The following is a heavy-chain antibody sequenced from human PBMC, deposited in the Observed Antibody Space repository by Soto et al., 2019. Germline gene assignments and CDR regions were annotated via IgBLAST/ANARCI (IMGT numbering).Heavy chain of an antibody. V-gene: IGHV4-61*01. Sequence: PSVTLSLTCTVSGGSVSSGSYYWSWIRQPPGKGLEWIGYIYYSVSTNYNPSLKSRVTISVDTSENQFSLRLSFVTAADTAVFFCARTDVVVTAILPYPFDHWGQGTLVTVSS. J-gene: IGHJ4*02. CDR1: GGSVSSGSYY. CDR3: ARTDVVVTAILPYPFDH. CDR2: IYYSVST. D-gene: IGHD2-21*02.